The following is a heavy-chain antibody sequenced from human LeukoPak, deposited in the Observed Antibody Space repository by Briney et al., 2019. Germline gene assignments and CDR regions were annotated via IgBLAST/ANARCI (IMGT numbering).Heavy chain of an antibody. J-gene: IGHJ4*02. CDR1: GGTFIIYA. CDR2: IIPIFGTA. CDR3: ARNGRGYSYGYYFDY. D-gene: IGHD5-18*01. Sequence: SVKVSCKASGGTFIIYAISWVRQAPGQGLEWMGGIIPIFGTANYAQKFQGRVTITADESTSTAYMELSSLRSEDTAVYYCARNGRGYSYGYYFDYWGQGTLVTVSS. V-gene: IGHV1-69*01.